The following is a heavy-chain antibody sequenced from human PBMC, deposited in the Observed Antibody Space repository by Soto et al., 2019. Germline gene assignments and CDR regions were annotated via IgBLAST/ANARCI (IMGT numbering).Heavy chain of an antibody. J-gene: IGHJ4*02. CDR3: AREGGESSDGLYYFDS. Sequence: QVQLQESGPGLVKPSQTLSLTCTVSGGSTSSDNYWSWIRQPPGKGLEWIGHIYYSGNTDYNPSLKSRLGISNDTSKNQFSLKVSSLTAADTAVYFCAREGGESSDGLYYFDSWGQGSLVTVSS. CDR1: GGSTSSDNY. V-gene: IGHV4-30-4*01. CDR2: IYYSGNT. D-gene: IGHD3-16*01.